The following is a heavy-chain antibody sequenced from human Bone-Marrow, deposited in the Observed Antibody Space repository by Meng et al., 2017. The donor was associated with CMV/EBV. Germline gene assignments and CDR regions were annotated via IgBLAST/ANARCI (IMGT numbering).Heavy chain of an antibody. V-gene: IGHV3-74*01. CDR3: TGAVGSQRPLDY. CDR2: INSDGSST. CDR1: GFTFSSYW. J-gene: IGHJ4*02. D-gene: IGHD6-25*01. Sequence: GESLKISCAASGFTFSSYWMHWVRQAAGKGLVWVSRINSDGSSTSYADSVKGRFTISRDNAKNTLYLQMNSLRAEDTAVYYCTGAVGSQRPLDYWGQGTLVTVSS.